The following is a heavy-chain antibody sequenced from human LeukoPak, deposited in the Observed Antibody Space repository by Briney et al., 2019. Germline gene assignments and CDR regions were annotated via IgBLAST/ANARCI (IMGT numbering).Heavy chain of an antibody. V-gene: IGHV3-23*01. CDR2: ISGSGGST. J-gene: IGHJ4*02. CDR3: AKDRESDDGANPTDY. CDR1: GFTFSSYA. Sequence: GGSLRLSCAASGFTFSSYAMSWVRQAPGKGLEWVSAISGSGGSTYYADSVKGRFTISRDNSKNTLYLQMNSLRAEDTAVYYCAKDRESDDGANPTDYWGQGTLVTVSS. D-gene: IGHD4-23*01.